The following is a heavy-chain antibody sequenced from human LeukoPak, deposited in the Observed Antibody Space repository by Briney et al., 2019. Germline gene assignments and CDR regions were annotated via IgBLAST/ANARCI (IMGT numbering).Heavy chain of an antibody. V-gene: IGHV1-2*02. J-gene: IGHJ4*02. D-gene: IGHD3-10*01. CDR3: ARDYGTLVRGVVDY. Sequence: EASVKVSCKASGYTFTGYYMHWVRQGPGQGLEWMGWIDPNSGYTHYAQKFQGRVTMTRDTSISTAYMELSRLRSDDTAVYYCARDYGTLVRGVVDYWGQGTLVTVSS. CDR1: GYTFTGYY. CDR2: IDPNSGYT.